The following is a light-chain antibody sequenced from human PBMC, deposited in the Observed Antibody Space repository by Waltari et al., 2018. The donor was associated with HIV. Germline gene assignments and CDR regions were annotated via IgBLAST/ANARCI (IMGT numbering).Light chain of an antibody. CDR2: RNN. Sequence: QSVLTQSPSASGTPGQRVTISCSGSSFNIGSSYVYWYRQLPGTAPKLLIYRNNQRPAGVPDRFSGSKSGTSASLAINGLRSEDEADYYCAAWDDSPYVFGTGTKVTVL. CDR1: SFNIGSSY. CDR3: AAWDDSPYV. J-gene: IGLJ1*01. V-gene: IGLV1-47*01.